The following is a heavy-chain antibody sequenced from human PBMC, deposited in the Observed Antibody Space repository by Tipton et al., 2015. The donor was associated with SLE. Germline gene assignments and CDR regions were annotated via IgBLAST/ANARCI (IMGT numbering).Heavy chain of an antibody. CDR1: GFTVSSNY. CDR3: ARHLGGASYFYTNWFDP. CDR2: RASGGAT. V-gene: IGHV3-23*04. D-gene: IGHD1-26*01. J-gene: IGHJ5*02. Sequence: QLVQSGGGLVQPGGSLRLSCAASGFTVSSNYMSWVRRAPGKGLEWVSAIRASGGATYYAVSVKGRFTISRDNSKNTLHLHMDSLRAEDTAVYHCARHLGGASYFYTNWFDPWGQGTLVTVSS.